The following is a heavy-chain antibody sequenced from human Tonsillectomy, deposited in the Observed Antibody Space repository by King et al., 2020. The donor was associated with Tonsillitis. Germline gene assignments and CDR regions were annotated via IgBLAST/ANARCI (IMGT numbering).Heavy chain of an antibody. D-gene: IGHD1-26*01. Sequence: VQLVESGGGLVQPGGSLRLSCAASGFTFSGTWMAWVRQAPGKGLEWVANIKRDESDKNYVDSVKGRFTISRDNAKNSLYLQMNNLRVDDTAMYYCARDVSGNLDYWGQGTLVTVSS. CDR1: GFTFSGTW. CDR2: IKRDESDK. V-gene: IGHV3-7*01. J-gene: IGHJ4*02. CDR3: ARDVSGNLDY.